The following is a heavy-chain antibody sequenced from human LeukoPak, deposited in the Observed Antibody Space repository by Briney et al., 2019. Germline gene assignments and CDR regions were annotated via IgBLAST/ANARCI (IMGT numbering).Heavy chain of an antibody. CDR1: AFPFSNYA. V-gene: IGHV3-30*04. D-gene: IGHD2-15*01. Sequence: PGGSLRLSCTASAFPFSNYAMNWVRQTPGKGLEWVALISFDGGKIYYADSMKGRFTISRDNSKNTLFLQMNSLTVEDTAVHYCARDPAKGAATYFDYWGQGTLVTVSS. CDR2: ISFDGGKI. CDR3: ARDPAKGAATYFDY. J-gene: IGHJ4*02.